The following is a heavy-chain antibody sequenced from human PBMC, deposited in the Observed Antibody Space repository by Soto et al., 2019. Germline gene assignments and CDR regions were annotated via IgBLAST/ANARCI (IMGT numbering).Heavy chain of an antibody. Sequence: GGSLRLSCVASGFTFSSYAMHWARQAPGKGLEWVAVISYDGSNKYYADSVKGRFTISRDNSKNTLYLQMNSLRAEDTAAYYCARDGYYAFWSRYSYYYYGLDVWGQGTTVTVSS. V-gene: IGHV3-30-3*01. CDR2: ISYDGSNK. J-gene: IGHJ6*02. CDR1: GFTFSSYA. D-gene: IGHD3-3*01. CDR3: ARDGYYAFWSRYSYYYYGLDV.